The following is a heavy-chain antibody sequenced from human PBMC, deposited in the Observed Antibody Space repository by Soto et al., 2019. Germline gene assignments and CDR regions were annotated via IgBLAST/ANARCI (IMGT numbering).Heavy chain of an antibody. V-gene: IGHV1-69*02. D-gene: IGHD5-18*01. CDR3: ARWPEYSWCET. CDR1: GGTFSSYT. CDR2: IIPILGIA. J-gene: IGHJ5*02. Sequence: SVKVSCKASGGTFSSYTISWVRQAPGQGLEWMGRIIPILGIANYAQKFQGRVTITADKSTSTAYMELSSLRSEDTAVYYCARWPEYSWCETWGQGTLVTVSS.